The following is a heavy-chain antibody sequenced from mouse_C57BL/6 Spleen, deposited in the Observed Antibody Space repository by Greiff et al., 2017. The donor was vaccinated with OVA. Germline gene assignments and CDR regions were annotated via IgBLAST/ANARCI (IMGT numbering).Heavy chain of an antibody. CDR1: GYTFTSYD. J-gene: IGHJ3*01. D-gene: IGHD2-5*01. Sequence: VQPQQSGPELVKPGASVKLSCKASGYTFTSYDINWVKQRPGQGLEWIGWIYPRDGSTKYNEKFKGKATLTVDTSSSTAYMELHSLTSEDSAVYFCASPYSNPWFAYWGQGTLVTVSA. V-gene: IGHV1-85*01. CDR3: ASPYSNPWFAY. CDR2: IYPRDGST.